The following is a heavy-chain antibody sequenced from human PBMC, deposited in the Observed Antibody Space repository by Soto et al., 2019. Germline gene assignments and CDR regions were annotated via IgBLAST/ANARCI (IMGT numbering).Heavy chain of an antibody. CDR3: AGGKGSNNPFDY. J-gene: IGHJ4*02. CDR1: GFTFTSYW. Sequence: EVQLVESGGGLVQPGGSLRLSCATSGFTFTSYWMHWVLQVPGKGLVWVSRINSDGSSTTYADSVKGRFTISRDNAKNTLYLQMNSLRAEDTAVYFCAGGKGSNNPFDYWGQGTLVTVSS. D-gene: IGHD2-2*01. V-gene: IGHV3-74*01. CDR2: INSDGSST.